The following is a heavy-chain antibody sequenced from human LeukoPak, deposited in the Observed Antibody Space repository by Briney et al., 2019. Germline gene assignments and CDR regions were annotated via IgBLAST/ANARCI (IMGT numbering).Heavy chain of an antibody. CDR2: IYYSGST. Sequence: SETLSLTCTVSGGSISSYYWSWIRQPPGKGLEWIGYIYYSGSTNYNPSLRSRVTISVDTSKNQFSLKLSSVTAADTAVYCCARDTHYDILTGYYYDAFDIWGQGTMVTVSS. D-gene: IGHD3-9*01. J-gene: IGHJ3*02. V-gene: IGHV4-59*01. CDR3: ARDTHYDILTGYYYDAFDI. CDR1: GGSISSYY.